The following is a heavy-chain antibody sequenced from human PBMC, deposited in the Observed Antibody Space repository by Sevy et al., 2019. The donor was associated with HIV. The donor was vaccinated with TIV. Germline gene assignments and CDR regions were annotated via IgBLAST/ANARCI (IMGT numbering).Heavy chain of an antibody. CDR1: GFSFSTYS. CDR2: ISSSSSTI. Sequence: GSLRLSCAASGFSFSTYSMNWVRQAPGKGLEWVSYISSSSSTIYYADSVKGRFTISRDNAKNSLDLQMNSLRAEDTALYYCARDKAYYDFWSGYDWGQGTLVTVSS. CDR3: ARDKAYYDFWSGYD. J-gene: IGHJ4*02. V-gene: IGHV3-48*01. D-gene: IGHD3-3*01.